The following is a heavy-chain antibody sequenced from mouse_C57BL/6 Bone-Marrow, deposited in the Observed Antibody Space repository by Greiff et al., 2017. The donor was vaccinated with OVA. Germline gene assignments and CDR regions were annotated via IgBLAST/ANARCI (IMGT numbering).Heavy chain of an antibody. J-gene: IGHJ2*01. Sequence: EVKLVESGGGLVQPGGSMKLSCVASGFTFSNYWMNWVRQSPETGLEWVAQFRLKSDNYATHYAESVKGRFTISRDDSTSSFYLQKYNLRAEDTGIDYSEDYYSNEDYWGQGTTLTVSA. CDR2: FRLKSDNYAT. V-gene: IGHV6-3*01. D-gene: IGHD2-5*01. CDR3: EDYYSNEDY. CDR1: GFTFSNYW.